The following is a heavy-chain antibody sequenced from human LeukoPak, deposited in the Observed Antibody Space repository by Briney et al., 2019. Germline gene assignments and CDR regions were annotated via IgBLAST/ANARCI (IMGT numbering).Heavy chain of an antibody. J-gene: IGHJ4*02. CDR1: GGSISSYY. D-gene: IGHD6-13*01. CDR3: ARDPYSSSWFDY. V-gene: IGHV4-59*01. CDR2: IYYSGST. Sequence: SETLSLTCTVSGGSISSYYWSWIRQPPGKGPEWIGYIYYSGSTNYNPSLKSRVTISVDTSKNQFSLKLSSVTAADTAVYYCARDPYSSSWFDYWGQGTLVAVSS.